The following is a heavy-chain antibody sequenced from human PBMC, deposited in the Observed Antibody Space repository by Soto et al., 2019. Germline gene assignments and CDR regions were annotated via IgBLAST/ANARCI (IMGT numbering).Heavy chain of an antibody. J-gene: IGHJ5*02. CDR2: TLYSGRT. CDR3: SSRVTDAPT. Sequence: PETLSLTCAVSGASISSGWWTWVRQPPGKGLEWIGETLYSGRTNYNSSLNSRVTISIDKSKKQFSLNLSSVTAADTAVYYCSSRVTDAPTWGQGTLVTVS. D-gene: IGHD3-10*01. CDR1: GASISSGW. V-gene: IGHV4-4*03.